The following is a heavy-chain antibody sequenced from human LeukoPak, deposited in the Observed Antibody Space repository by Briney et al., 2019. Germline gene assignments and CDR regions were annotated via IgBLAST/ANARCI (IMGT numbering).Heavy chain of an antibody. CDR1: GGSISSYY. CDR3: ARDGMHGSGSYSPRNWFDP. J-gene: IGHJ5*02. D-gene: IGHD3-10*01. V-gene: IGHV4-4*07. CDR2: IYTSGST. Sequence: SETLSLTCTVSGGSISSYYWSWIRQPAGKGLEWIGRIYTSGSTNYNPSLKSRVTMSVDTSKNQFSLKLSSVTAADTAVYYCARDGMHGSGSYSPRNWFDPWGQGTLVTVSS.